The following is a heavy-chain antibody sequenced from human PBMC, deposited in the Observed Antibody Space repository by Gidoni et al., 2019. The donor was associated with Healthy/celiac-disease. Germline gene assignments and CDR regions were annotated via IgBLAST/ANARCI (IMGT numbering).Heavy chain of an antibody. CDR3: AKGTPNYYDSPRGSFDY. Sequence: EVQLVESGGGVVQPGRSLRLSCAASGFTFDDYAMHWVRQAQGKGLEWVSGISWNSGSIGYADSVKGRFTISRDNAKNSLYLQMNSLRAEDTALYYCAKGTPNYYDSPRGSFDYWGQGTLVTVSS. CDR2: ISWNSGSI. J-gene: IGHJ4*02. V-gene: IGHV3-9*01. CDR1: GFTFDDYA. D-gene: IGHD3-22*01.